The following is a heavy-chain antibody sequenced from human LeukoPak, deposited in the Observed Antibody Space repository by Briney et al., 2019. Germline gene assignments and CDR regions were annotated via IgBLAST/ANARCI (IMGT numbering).Heavy chain of an antibody. CDR1: GYTFTSYW. CDR2: IYPGDSET. Sequence: GESLKISCKGSGYTFTSYWIGWVRQMPGEDLEWMGIIYPGDSETRYSPSFQGQVTISVDKSISTAYLQWSSLKASDTAMYYCARQATIDYFDYWGQGTLVTVSS. V-gene: IGHV5-51*01. J-gene: IGHJ4*02. CDR3: ARQATIDYFDY. D-gene: IGHD5-24*01.